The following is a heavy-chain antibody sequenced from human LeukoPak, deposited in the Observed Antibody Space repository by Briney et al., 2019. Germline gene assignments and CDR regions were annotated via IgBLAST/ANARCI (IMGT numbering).Heavy chain of an antibody. D-gene: IGHD2-2*01. CDR2: IYTSGST. Sequence: SQTLSLTCTVSGGSISSGSYYWSWIRQPAGKGLEWIGRIYTSGSTNYNPSLKSRVTISVDTSKNQFSLKLSSVTAADTAVYYCARVPDWYFDLWGRGTLVTVSS. V-gene: IGHV4-61*02. J-gene: IGHJ2*01. CDR1: GGSISSGSYY. CDR3: ARVPDWYFDL.